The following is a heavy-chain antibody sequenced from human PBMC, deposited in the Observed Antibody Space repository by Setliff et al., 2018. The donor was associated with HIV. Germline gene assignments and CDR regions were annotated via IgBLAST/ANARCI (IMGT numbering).Heavy chain of an antibody. D-gene: IGHD3-10*01. CDR1: GGSIASGDYY. J-gene: IGHJ4*02. Sequence: PSETLSLTCTVSGGSIASGDYYWNWIRQPPGKGLEWIGYIHYSGFTYYKPSLKSRVTISVDTPKNRFSLKLSSVTAADTAVYYCARYYYGSQTMLDYWGQGTLVTVSS. CDR3: ARYYYGSQTMLDY. CDR2: IHYSGFT. V-gene: IGHV4-30-4*08.